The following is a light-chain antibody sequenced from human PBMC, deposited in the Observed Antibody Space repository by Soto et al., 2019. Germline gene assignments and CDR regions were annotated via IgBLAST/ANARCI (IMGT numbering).Light chain of an antibody. Sequence: DVVMTQSPLSRPVTLEQPPCISCSSNQILVDSDGIACFRWFQQRPGRSPRRLIYKVANRDSGVPARFSGSGSGTDFALKISRVEAEDVGVYYCMQGTHWQITFGQGTRLEIK. CDR2: KVA. CDR3: MQGTHWQIT. V-gene: IGKV2-30*01. CDR1: QILVDSDGIAC. J-gene: IGKJ5*01.